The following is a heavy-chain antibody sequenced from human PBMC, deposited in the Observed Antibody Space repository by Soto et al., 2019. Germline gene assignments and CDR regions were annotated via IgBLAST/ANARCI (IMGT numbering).Heavy chain of an antibody. D-gene: IGHD1-1*01. CDR1: GYTFTTYG. Sequence: ASVKVSCKASGYTFTTYGISWVRQAPGQGLEWMGWISPYNGTTKYAEKFQGEMTMTTDTATSTAYMDLRSLRSDDTAAYYCARDGERDTGLNFYYYLHGMDAWGQGTRVTVSS. V-gene: IGHV1-18*04. CDR3: ARDGERDTGLNFYYYLHGMDA. J-gene: IGHJ6*02. CDR2: ISPYNGTT.